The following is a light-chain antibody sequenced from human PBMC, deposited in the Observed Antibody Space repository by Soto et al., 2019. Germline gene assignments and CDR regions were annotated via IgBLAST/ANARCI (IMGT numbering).Light chain of an antibody. CDR3: QQYNNWPQT. CDR1: QSVSSK. V-gene: IGKV3-15*01. CDR2: GAS. J-gene: IGKJ2*01. Sequence: EIVMTQSPVTLSVSPGERATLSCRASQSVSSKLAWYQQKPGQAPRLLIYGASTRATGIPARFSGSGSGTEFTLSIRSLQSEDFEVYYCQQYNNWPQTFGQGTKLELK.